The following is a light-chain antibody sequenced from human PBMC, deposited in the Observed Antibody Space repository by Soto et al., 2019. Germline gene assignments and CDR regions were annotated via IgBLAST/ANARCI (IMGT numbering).Light chain of an antibody. V-gene: IGLV1-44*01. Sequence: QSVLTQPPSASGTPGQTVTISCSGSSSNIGSDSVSWFHQLPGTAPKLLIYNNNQRPSGVPDRFSGSKSGTSASLAISELQSEDEADYYCAAWDDSLNGHVVFGGGTKLTVL. CDR1: SSNIGSDS. CDR3: AAWDDSLNGHVV. CDR2: NNN. J-gene: IGLJ2*01.